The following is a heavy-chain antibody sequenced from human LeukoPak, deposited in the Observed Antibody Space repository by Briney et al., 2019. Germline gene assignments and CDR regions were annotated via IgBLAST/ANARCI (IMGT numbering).Heavy chain of an antibody. Sequence: SETLSLTCTVSGYSISSGYYWGWIRQPPGKGLEWIGSIYHSGSTYYNPSLKSRVTISVDTSKNQFSLKLSSVTAADTAVYYCARAYYDFWSGYYTIDYFDYWDQGTLVTVSS. J-gene: IGHJ4*02. CDR1: GYSISSGYY. CDR3: ARAYYDFWSGYYTIDYFDY. V-gene: IGHV4-38-2*02. D-gene: IGHD3-3*01. CDR2: IYHSGST.